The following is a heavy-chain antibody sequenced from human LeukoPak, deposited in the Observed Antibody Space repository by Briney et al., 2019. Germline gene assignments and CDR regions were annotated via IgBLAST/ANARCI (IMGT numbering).Heavy chain of an antibody. D-gene: IGHD5/OR15-5a*01. CDR3: ASRRAYHVYAY. CDR2: IYYTGNT. CDR1: GYSISSGYY. Sequence: SETLSLTCAVSGYSISSGYYWGWIRQPPGKGLEWIGSIYYTGNTYYNPSLKSRVTISVDTSKNQFSLKLGSVTAADTAVYYCASRRAYHVYAYWGQGTLVTVSS. V-gene: IGHV4-38-2*01. J-gene: IGHJ4*02.